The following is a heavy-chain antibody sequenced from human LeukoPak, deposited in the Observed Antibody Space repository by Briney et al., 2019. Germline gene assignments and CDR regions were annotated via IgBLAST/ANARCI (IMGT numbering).Heavy chain of an antibody. J-gene: IGHJ5*02. CDR2: MNPNSGNT. D-gene: IGHD3-22*01. CDR1: GYTFTSYD. Sequence: ASVKVSCKASGYTFTSYDINWVRQATGQGLEWMGWMNPNSGNTGYAQKFQGRVTMTRNTSISTAYMELSSLRSEDTAVYYCARRGNTMNKFDPWGQGTLVTVSS. CDR3: ARRGNTMNKFDP. V-gene: IGHV1-8*01.